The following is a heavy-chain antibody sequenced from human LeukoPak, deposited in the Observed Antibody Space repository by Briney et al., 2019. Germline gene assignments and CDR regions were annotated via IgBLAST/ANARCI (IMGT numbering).Heavy chain of an antibody. Sequence: SGTLSLTCAVYGGSFSGYYWSWIRQPPGKGLEWIGEINHSGSTNYNPSLKSRVTISVDTSKNQFSLKLSSVTAADTAVYYCARGREYYDSSGYFYWGQGTLVTVSS. CDR3: ARGREYYDSSGYFY. CDR1: GGSFSGYY. J-gene: IGHJ4*02. D-gene: IGHD3-22*01. CDR2: INHSGST. V-gene: IGHV4-34*01.